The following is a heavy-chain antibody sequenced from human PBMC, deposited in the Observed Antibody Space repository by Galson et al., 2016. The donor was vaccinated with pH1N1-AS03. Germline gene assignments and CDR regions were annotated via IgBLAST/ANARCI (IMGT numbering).Heavy chain of an antibody. CDR2: IFPGDSDT. CDR1: EYTFSTYW. V-gene: IGHV5-51*01. D-gene: IGHD2-15*01. Sequence: QSGAEVKKPGESLKISCKASEYTFSTYWIAWVRQMPGKGLQWMGIIFPGDSDTTYAPPFQGQVTISADRSITTVYLQWDSLKASDTAIDYCVRAKATREGWTPFDDWGQGTLVTVSS. CDR3: VRAKATREGWTPFDD. J-gene: IGHJ4*02.